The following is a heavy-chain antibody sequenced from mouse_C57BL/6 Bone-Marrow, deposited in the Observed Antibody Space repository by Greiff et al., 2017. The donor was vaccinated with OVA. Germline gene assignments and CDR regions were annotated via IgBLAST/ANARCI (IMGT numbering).Heavy chain of an antibody. D-gene: IGHD2-4*01. J-gene: IGHJ1*03. CDR3: ARDAGYDCDGDWYFDV. CDR2: SRNKANDYTT. V-gene: IGHV7-1*01. Sequence: DVKLVESGGGLVQSGRSLKLSCATSGFTFSDFYMEWVRQAPGKGLEWIAASRNKANDYTTEYNATVKGRFIVSRDTSQSILYLQMNALRAEDTAIYYCARDAGYDCDGDWYFDVWGTGTTVTVSS. CDR1: GFTFSDFY.